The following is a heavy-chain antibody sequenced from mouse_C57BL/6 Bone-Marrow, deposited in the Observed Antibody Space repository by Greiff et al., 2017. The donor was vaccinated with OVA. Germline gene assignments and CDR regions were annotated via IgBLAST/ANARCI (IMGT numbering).Heavy chain of an antibody. V-gene: IGHV1-80*01. D-gene: IGHD2-3*01. Sequence: VQLQQSGAELVKPGASVKISCKASGYAFSSYWMNWVKQRPGKGLEWIGQIYPGDGDTNYNGKFKGKATLTADKSSSTAYMQLSSLTSEDSAVYFCVYDGYYDAMDYWGQGTSVTVSS. CDR1: GYAFSSYW. CDR2: IYPGDGDT. CDR3: VYDGYYDAMDY. J-gene: IGHJ4*01.